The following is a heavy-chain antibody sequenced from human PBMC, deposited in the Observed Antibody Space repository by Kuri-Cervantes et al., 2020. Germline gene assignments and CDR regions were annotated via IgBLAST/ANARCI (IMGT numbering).Heavy chain of an antibody. J-gene: IGHJ5*02. D-gene: IGHD4-17*01. Sequence: GESLKISWAASGFTFSSYAMSWVRQAPGKGLEWVSAISGSGGSTYYADSVKGRFTISRDNSKNTLYLQMNSLRAEDTAVYYCAKEGHTGGDYGDNAGSWGQGTLVTVSS. CDR2: ISGSGGST. V-gene: IGHV3-23*01. CDR1: GFTFSSYA. CDR3: AKEGHTGGDYGDNAGS.